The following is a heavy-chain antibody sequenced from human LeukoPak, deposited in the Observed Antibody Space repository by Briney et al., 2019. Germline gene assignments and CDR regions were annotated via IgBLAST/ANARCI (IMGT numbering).Heavy chain of an antibody. V-gene: IGHV3-21*01. J-gene: IGHJ4*02. CDR1: GFSFSSYG. CDR2: ISSGSNYI. D-gene: IGHD5-18*01. Sequence: PGGSLRLSCAVSGFSFSSYGINWVRQAPGKGLEWVSFISSGSNYIYYADSVKGRFTISRDNAMNSLYLQMNSLRAEDTAVYYCARAGDNTTMVTQWGQGTLATVSS. CDR3: ARAGDNTTMVTQ.